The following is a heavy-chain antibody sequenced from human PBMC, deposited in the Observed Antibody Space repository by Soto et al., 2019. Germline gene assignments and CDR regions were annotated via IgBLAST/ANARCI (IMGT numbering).Heavy chain of an antibody. Sequence: QVQLQESGPGLVKPSQTLSLTCTVSGGSISSGDYYWSWIRQPPGKGLEWIGYIYYSGSTYYNPSLKSRVTISVDTSKNQFSLKLSSVTAADTAVYYCARAARVVNYYYYGMDVWGQGTTVTVSS. J-gene: IGHJ6*02. D-gene: IGHD3-3*01. V-gene: IGHV4-30-4*01. CDR2: IYYSGST. CDR3: ARAARVVNYYYYGMDV. CDR1: GGSISSGDYY.